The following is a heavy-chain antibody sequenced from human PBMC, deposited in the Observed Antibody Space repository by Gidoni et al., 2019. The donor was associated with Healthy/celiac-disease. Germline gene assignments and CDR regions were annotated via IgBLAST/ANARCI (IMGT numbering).Heavy chain of an antibody. CDR1: GFPFSSYG. D-gene: IGHD1-26*01. CDR3: ARGPSWELLYYYGMDV. J-gene: IGHJ6*02. V-gene: IGHV3-33*01. CDR2: IWYDGSNK. Sequence: QVQLVESGGGVVKPGRSLRLSGAASGFPFSSYGMHWVRQAPGKGLEWVAVIWYDGSNKYYADSVKGRFTISRDNSKNTLYLQMNSLRAEDTAVYYCARGPSWELLYYYGMDVWGQGTTVTVSS.